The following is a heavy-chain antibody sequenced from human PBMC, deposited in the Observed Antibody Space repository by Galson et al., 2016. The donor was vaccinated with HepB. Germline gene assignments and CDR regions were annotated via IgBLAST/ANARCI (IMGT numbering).Heavy chain of an antibody. V-gene: IGHV3-11*01. CDR2: ISTTSEHI. D-gene: IGHD6-19*01. CDR3: AGGKQWLAFDY. Sequence: SLRLSCAVSGFSFGDYYMIWVRQAPGKGLEWVSYISTTSEHIYYADSVQGRFTISRDNAKNSLFLQMNSLRAEDTAKYSCAGGKQWLAFDYWGRGTQVTVSS. J-gene: IGHJ4*02. CDR1: GFSFGDYY.